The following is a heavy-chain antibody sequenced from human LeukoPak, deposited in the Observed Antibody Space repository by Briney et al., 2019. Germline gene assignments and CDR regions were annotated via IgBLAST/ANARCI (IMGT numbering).Heavy chain of an antibody. CDR1: GASISDYY. Sequence: PSETLSLTCTVSGASISDYYWSWIRQPPGKRLEWIGEINLSGSTNYKPALKSRVTISVDTSKNQFSLKLSSVTAADTAVYYCARAGRRYYGSGSSSYYFDYWGQGTLVTVSS. CDR3: ARAGRRYYGSGSSSYYFDY. CDR2: INLSGST. D-gene: IGHD3-10*01. V-gene: IGHV4-34*01. J-gene: IGHJ4*02.